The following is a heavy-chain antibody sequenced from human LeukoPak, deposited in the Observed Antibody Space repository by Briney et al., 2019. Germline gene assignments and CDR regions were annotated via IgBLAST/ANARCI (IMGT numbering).Heavy chain of an antibody. CDR3: ARRIAIFGDGNWFDF. CDR2: IYPGDSET. V-gene: IGHV5-51*03. J-gene: IGHJ5*01. Sequence: GESLKISCKGFGYSFTHYWIGWVRQMPGKGLEWMGIIYPGDSETEYNPSFQGQVTISADESINTAYLQWSSLKASDTAMYYCARRIAIFGDGNWFDFWGQGTLVTVSS. D-gene: IGHD3-3*01. CDR1: GYSFTHYW.